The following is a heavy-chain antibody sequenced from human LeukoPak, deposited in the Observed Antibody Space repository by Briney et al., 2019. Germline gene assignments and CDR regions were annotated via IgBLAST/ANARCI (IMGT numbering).Heavy chain of an antibody. D-gene: IGHD3-10*01. Sequence: PSETLSLTCAVYGGSFSGYYWSWIRQPPGKGLEWIGEINHSGSTNYNPSLKSRVTISVDTSKNRFSLKLSSVTAADTAVYYCARVRGSYYYYYGMDAWGQGTTVTVSS. CDR3: ARVRGSYYYYYGMDA. J-gene: IGHJ6*02. V-gene: IGHV4-34*01. CDR1: GGSFSGYY. CDR2: INHSGST.